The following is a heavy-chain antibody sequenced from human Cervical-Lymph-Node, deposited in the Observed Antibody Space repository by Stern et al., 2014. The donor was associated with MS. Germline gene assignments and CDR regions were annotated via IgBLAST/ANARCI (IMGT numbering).Heavy chain of an antibody. CDR2: LYYSGST. V-gene: IGHV4-31*03. Sequence: QLQLQESGPGLVKPSQTLSLTCTVSGGSISSGGYYWSWIRQHPGKGLEWIGYLYYSGSTYYNPFLKSRVTISVDTSKNQFSLKLSSVTAADTAVYYCARDSYSSSMFAPWGQGTLVTVSS. J-gene: IGHJ5*02. CDR3: ARDSYSSSMFAP. CDR1: GGSISSGGYY. D-gene: IGHD6-13*01.